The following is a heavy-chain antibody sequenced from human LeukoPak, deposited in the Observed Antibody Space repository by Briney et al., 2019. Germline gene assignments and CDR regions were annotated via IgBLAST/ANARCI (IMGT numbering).Heavy chain of an antibody. V-gene: IGHV4-38-2*02. J-gene: IGHJ4*02. Sequence: SETLSLTCTVSGYSIRNGYNWGWIRLSPGKGLEWLGSIYQSGSTYDNPSLKSRVSLSIDTSKNQFSLKLSSVTAADTAIYYCARPFLRFSSGWHFDYWGQGILVTVSS. D-gene: IGHD6-19*01. CDR2: IYQSGST. CDR3: ARPFLRFSSGWHFDY. CDR1: GYSIRNGYN.